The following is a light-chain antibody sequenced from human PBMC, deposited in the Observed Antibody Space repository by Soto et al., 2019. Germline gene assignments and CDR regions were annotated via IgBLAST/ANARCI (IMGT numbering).Light chain of an antibody. Sequence: QSVLTQPASVSGSPGQSITVSCIGTSSDVGGYNYVSWYQQHPDKAPKRMIYDVSNRPSGVSNRFSGSKSGNTASLTISGLQAEDEAYYFCRSYGSSDPQVFGGGTKLTLL. CDR1: SSDVGGYNY. J-gene: IGLJ2*01. V-gene: IGLV2-14*01. CDR2: DVS. CDR3: RSYGSSDPQV.